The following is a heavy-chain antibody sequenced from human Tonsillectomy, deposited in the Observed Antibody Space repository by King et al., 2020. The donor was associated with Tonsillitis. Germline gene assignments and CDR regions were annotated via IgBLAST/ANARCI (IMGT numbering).Heavy chain of an antibody. CDR1: EFTFSSYG. V-gene: IGHV3-30*18. CDR3: AQQLDDFWLGSHYYYYYGMDV. Sequence: QVQLVESGGGVVQPGRSLRLSCAASEFTFSSYGMHWVRQAPGKGLEWVAVISYDGSKTYYTDSVKGRFTISRDNSKNTLYLQMNSLRTEDTAVYYCAQQLDDFWLGSHYYYYYGMDVWGQGTTVTVSS. D-gene: IGHD3-3*01. J-gene: IGHJ6*02. CDR2: ISYDGSKT.